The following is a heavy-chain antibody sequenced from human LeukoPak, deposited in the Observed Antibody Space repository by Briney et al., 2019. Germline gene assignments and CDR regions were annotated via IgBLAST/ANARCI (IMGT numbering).Heavy chain of an antibody. CDR2: ISSSGSTI. Sequence: GGSLRLSCAASGFTFSSYEMNWVRQAPGKGLEWVSYISSSGSTIYYADSVKGRFTISRDNAKNPLYLRMNSLRAEDTAVYYCARDLWFGELLFDYWGQGTLVTVSS. J-gene: IGHJ4*02. V-gene: IGHV3-48*03. CDR1: GFTFSSYE. D-gene: IGHD3-10*01. CDR3: ARDLWFGELLFDY.